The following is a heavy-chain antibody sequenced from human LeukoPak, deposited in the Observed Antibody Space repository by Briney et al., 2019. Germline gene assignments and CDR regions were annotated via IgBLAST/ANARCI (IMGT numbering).Heavy chain of an antibody. J-gene: IGHJ4*02. Sequence: PGGSLRLSCAASGFTFSSYAMHWVRQAPGKGLEWVAVISYDGSNKYYADSVKGRFTISRDNSKNTLYLQMNSLRAEDTAVYCCARETGWFGESHFDYWGQGTLVTVSS. CDR2: ISYDGSNK. CDR3: ARETGWFGESHFDY. CDR1: GFTFSSYA. D-gene: IGHD3-10*01. V-gene: IGHV3-30*01.